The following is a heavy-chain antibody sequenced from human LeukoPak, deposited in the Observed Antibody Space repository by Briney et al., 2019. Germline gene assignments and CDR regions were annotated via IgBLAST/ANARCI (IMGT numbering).Heavy chain of an antibody. D-gene: IGHD6-13*01. CDR1: GGTFSSYA. CDR3: ARGRAAAGTLGYYYYYYMDV. Sequence: SVKVSCKASGGTFSSYAISWVRQAPGQGLEWMGGIIPIFGTANYAQKFQGRVTITADESTSTAYMELSSLRSEDTAVYYCARGRAAAGTLGYYYYYYMDVWGKGTTVTVSS. V-gene: IGHV1-69*13. J-gene: IGHJ6*03. CDR2: IIPIFGTA.